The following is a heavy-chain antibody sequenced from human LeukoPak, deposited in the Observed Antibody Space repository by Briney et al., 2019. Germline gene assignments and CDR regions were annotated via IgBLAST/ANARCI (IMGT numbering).Heavy chain of an antibody. D-gene: IGHD5-12*01. Sequence: PSETLSLTCAVYGGSFSGYYWSWIRQPPGKGLEWIGEINHSGSTNYNASLKSRVTISVGTSKNQFSLKLSSVTAADTAVYYCARAGSSGYEFDYWGQGTLVTVSS. CDR2: INHSGST. J-gene: IGHJ4*02. CDR1: GGSFSGYY. V-gene: IGHV4-34*01. CDR3: ARAGSSGYEFDY.